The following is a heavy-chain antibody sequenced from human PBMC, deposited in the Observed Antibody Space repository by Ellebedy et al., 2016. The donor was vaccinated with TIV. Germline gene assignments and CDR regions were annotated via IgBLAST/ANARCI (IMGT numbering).Heavy chain of an antibody. CDR1: GYSFSMYW. V-gene: IGHV5-51*01. Sequence: GESLKISXKGSGYSFSMYWIGWVRQVPGKGLEWMGIIYPGDSQTTYSPSFEGQVTMSADKSSNTAYLQWSNLKASDTAMCYCAREFRVGTTTGFGYWGQGTLVTVSS. CDR3: AREFRVGTTTGFGY. CDR2: IYPGDSQT. D-gene: IGHD1-26*01. J-gene: IGHJ4*02.